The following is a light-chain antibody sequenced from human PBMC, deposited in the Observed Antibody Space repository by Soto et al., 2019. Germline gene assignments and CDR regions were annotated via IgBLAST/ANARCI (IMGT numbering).Light chain of an antibody. CDR3: QQYGSSPPYT. CDR1: QTVSNNY. Sequence: EVVLTQSPGTLSLSPGERATLSCRASQTVSNNYLAWYQQKPGQAPRLLIFGSSDTATGIPDRFSGSGSGTDLTLTISRLEPEDFAVYYCQQYGSSPPYTFGQGTNLEIK. V-gene: IGKV3-20*01. CDR2: GSS. J-gene: IGKJ2*01.